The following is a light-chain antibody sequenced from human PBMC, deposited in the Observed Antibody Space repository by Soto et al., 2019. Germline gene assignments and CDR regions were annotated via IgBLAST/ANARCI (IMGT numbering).Light chain of an antibody. CDR3: QQRGNWPLT. J-gene: IGKJ4*01. CDR1: QSVRSF. Sequence: DIVLTQSPATLSLSPGERATLSCRASQSVRSFLAWYQQKPGQAPRLLIYDASNRATGIPARFSGSGSGTDFTLTISSLAPEDFAVYYCQQRGNWPLTFGGGTKMEIK. V-gene: IGKV3-11*01. CDR2: DAS.